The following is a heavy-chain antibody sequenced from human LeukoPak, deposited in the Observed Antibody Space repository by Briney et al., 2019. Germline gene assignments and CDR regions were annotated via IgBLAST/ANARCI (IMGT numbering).Heavy chain of an antibody. J-gene: IGHJ6*03. Sequence: SGGSLRLSCAASGFTFSSYGMHWVRQAPGKGLEWVAFIRYDGSNKYYADSVKGRFTISRDNSKNTLYLQMNSLRAEDTAVYYCAKDGYCSSTSCYTSYYYYYMDVWGKGTTVTVSS. CDR3: AKDGYCSSTSCYTSYYYYYMDV. CDR1: GFTFSSYG. D-gene: IGHD2-2*02. CDR2: IRYDGSNK. V-gene: IGHV3-30*02.